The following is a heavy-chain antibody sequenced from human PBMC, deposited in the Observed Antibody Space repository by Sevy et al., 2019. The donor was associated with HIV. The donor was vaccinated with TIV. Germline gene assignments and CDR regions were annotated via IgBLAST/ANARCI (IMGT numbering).Heavy chain of an antibody. CDR1: GGTFSSYG. J-gene: IGHJ3*02. V-gene: IGHV1-69*13. D-gene: IGHD3-3*01. CDR2: IIPIFGTA. Sequence: ASVKVSCKASGGTFSSYGISWVRQAPGQGLEWMGGIIPIFGTANYAQKFQGRVTITADESTSTAYMELSSLRSEDTAVYYCASQRITIFGVVPSEAFDIWGQGTMVTVSS. CDR3: ASQRITIFGVVPSEAFDI.